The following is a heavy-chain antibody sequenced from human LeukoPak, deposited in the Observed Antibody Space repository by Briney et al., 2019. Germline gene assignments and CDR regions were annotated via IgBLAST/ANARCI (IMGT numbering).Heavy chain of an antibody. D-gene: IGHD3-16*02. J-gene: IGHJ6*02. Sequence: PGESLKISCKGSGYSFTNYWIGWVRQMPGKGLEWMEMIYPDDSDTRYSPSFQGQVTLSVDKSTSTAYLQWGSLKASDAAMYYCARHLYLTRDYSYGMGVWGQGTTVTVSS. CDR3: ARHLYLTRDYSYGMGV. V-gene: IGHV5-51*01. CDR2: IYPDDSDT. CDR1: GYSFTNYW.